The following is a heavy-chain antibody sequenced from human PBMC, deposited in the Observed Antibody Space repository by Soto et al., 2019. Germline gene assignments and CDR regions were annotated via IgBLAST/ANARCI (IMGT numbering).Heavy chain of an antibody. CDR1: GGSISSYY. V-gene: IGHV4-59*08. Sequence: SETLSLTCTVSGGSISSYYWSWIRQPPGKGLEWIGYIYYSGSTNYNPSLKSRVTISVDTSKNQFSLKLSSVTAADTAVYYCARLTRTSHCYDYWGQGTLVTVSS. D-gene: IGHD2-2*01. CDR3: ARLTRTSHCYDY. J-gene: IGHJ4*02. CDR2: IYYSGST.